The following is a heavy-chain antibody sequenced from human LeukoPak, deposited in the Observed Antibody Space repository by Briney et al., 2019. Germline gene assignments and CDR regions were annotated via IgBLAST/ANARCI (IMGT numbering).Heavy chain of an antibody. V-gene: IGHV6-1*01. D-gene: IGHD6-19*01. CDR3: ARGVTGAGYYFDY. Sequence: SQTLSLTCAISGDGVSSNSAAWNWIRQSPSRGLEWLGRTYYRSKWYNDYPVSVKGRITINPDTSRNQFSLQLNSVTPEDTAIYYCARGVTGAGYYFDYWGQGTLVTVSS. CDR1: GDGVSSNSAA. J-gene: IGHJ4*02. CDR2: TYYRSKWYN.